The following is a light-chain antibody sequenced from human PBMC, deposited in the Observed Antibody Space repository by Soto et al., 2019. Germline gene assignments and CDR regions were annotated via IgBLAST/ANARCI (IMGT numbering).Light chain of an antibody. J-gene: IGLJ1*01. CDR2: VGTGGIVG. V-gene: IGLV9-49*01. CDR1: SGYSNYK. CDR3: GADHGSGSGYV. Sequence: QSVLTQPPSASASLGASVTLTCTLSSGYSNYKVDWYQQRPGKGPRFVMRVGTGGIVGSKGDGIPDRFSVLGSGLNRYLTIKNIQEEDESDYHCGADHGSGSGYVFGTGTKLTVL.